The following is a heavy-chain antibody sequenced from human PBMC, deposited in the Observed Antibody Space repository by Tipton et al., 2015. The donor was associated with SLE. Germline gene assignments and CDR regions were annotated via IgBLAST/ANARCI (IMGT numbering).Heavy chain of an antibody. CDR1: RFTFSINW. J-gene: IGHJ3*01. D-gene: IGHD1-26*01. CDR3: AREYQGRFYVNGAFDV. CDR2: IREDGSEE. V-gene: IGHV3-7*01. Sequence: GSLRLSCTTSRFTFSINWMSWVRQAPGKGLEWVAHIREDGSEEYYVDFVKGRFTIDRDNAKNSLYLEMNNLRVEDTAVYYCAREYQGRFYVNGAFDVWGQGTMVTVSS.